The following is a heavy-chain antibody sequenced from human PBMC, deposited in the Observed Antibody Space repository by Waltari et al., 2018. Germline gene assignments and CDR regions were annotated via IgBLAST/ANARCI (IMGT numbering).Heavy chain of an antibody. CDR3: TRGGDDSSWYWRN. CDR2: INQDGSEK. V-gene: IGHV3-7*01. Sequence: EVQLVESGGGLVQPGGSLRLSCAASGLTFSTNWMTWVRQAPGKGLEWVANINQDGSEKYSVESVKGRFTISRDNAKNSLYLQLNSLRADDTAVYYCTRGGDDSSWYWRNWGQGTLVTVSS. J-gene: IGHJ4*02. D-gene: IGHD6-13*01. CDR1: GLTFSTNW.